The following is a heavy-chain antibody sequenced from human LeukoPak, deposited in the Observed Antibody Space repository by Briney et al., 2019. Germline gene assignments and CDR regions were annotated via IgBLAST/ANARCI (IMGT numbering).Heavy chain of an antibody. J-gene: IGHJ4*02. Sequence: ASAKVSCKASGYTFTSYYIYWVRQAPGQGLEWMAMIYPSGGSTSYAQKFQGRVIMASDTSTSTVYMELSSLRSEDTAVYYCAREGGEWGQGTLVTVSS. V-gene: IGHV1-46*01. D-gene: IGHD3-10*01. CDR2: IYPSGGST. CDR3: AREGGE. CDR1: GYTFTSYY.